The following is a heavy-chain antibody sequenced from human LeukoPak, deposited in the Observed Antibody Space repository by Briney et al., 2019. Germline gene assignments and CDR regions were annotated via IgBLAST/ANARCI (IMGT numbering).Heavy chain of an antibody. J-gene: IGHJ4*02. D-gene: IGHD1-1*01. Sequence: PGGSLRLSCAASGFTFSSYGMHWVRQAPGKGLEWVAVISYDGSNKYYADSVKGRFTISRDNSKNTLYLQMNSLRAEDTAVYYCASRGPAWKLDSDYWGQGTLVTVSS. CDR2: ISYDGSNK. CDR1: GFTFSSYG. V-gene: IGHV3-30*03. CDR3: ASRGPAWKLDSDY.